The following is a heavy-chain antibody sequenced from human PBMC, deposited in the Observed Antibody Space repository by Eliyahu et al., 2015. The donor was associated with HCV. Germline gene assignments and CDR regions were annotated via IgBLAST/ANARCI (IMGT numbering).Heavy chain of an antibody. V-gene: IGHV3-21*01. D-gene: IGHD6-19*01. CDR3: ARVVVAVAGTHYGMDV. J-gene: IGHJ6*02. CDR1: GFXFXSXS. CDR2: ISSSSSYI. Sequence: EVQLVESGGGLVKPGGSLXLSCAASGFXFXSXSMNWVRQAPGKGLEWVSSISSSSSYIYYADSVKGRFTISRDNAKNSLYLQMNSLRAEDTAVYYCARVVVAVAGTHYGMDVWGQGTTVTVSS.